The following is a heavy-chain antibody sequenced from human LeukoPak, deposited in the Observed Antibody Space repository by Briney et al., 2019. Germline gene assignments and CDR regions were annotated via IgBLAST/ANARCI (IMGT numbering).Heavy chain of an antibody. D-gene: IGHD2-21*01. V-gene: IGHV5-51*01. CDR2: IYPGDSDT. CDR3: ARVDSRHPDP. Sequence: GGSLKISCKGSGYSFTSYWTAWVRQVPGKGLEWMGIIYPGDSDTRYSPSFQGQVTFSADKSISTAYLQWSSLKASDTAMYYCARVDSRHPDPWGQGTLVTVSS. CDR1: GYSFTSYW. J-gene: IGHJ5*02.